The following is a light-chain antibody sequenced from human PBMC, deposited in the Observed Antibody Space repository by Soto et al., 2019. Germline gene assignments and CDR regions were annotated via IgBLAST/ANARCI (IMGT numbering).Light chain of an antibody. V-gene: IGKV3-20*01. CDR1: QSVSSNY. CDR2: GAS. J-gene: IGKJ1*01. Sequence: ESVLTQSPGTLSLSPGERATLSCRASQSVSSNYLAWYQQKPGQAPRLLIYGASTRATGIPDRFSGSGSGIDFTLTISRLEPEDSAVYYCQQYRSSPTWTFGQGTKVDIK. CDR3: QQYRSSPTWT.